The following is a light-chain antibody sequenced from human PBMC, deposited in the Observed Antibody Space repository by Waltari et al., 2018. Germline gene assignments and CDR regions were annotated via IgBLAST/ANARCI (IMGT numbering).Light chain of an antibody. V-gene: IGKV1-27*01. CDR1: QGITDD. J-gene: IGKJ1*01. Sequence: DIQMTQSPSSLSESVGDSVTITCRASQGITDDLAWFQQKPGKVPNLFIYSASTLEAGVPSRFSGSGFGTDFTLTISSLQPEDVATYYCQKYNGNPPWTFGQGTKVEIK. CDR2: SAS. CDR3: QKYNGNPPWT.